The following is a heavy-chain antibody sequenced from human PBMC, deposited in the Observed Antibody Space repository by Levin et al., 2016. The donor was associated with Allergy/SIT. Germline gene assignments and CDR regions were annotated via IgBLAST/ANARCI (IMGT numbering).Heavy chain of an antibody. V-gene: IGHV1-2*04. CDR3: ARHSGSPESEFDY. J-gene: IGHJ4*02. D-gene: IGHD1-26*01. CDR2: INPNSGGT. CDR1: GYTFTGYY. Sequence: ASVKVSCKASGYTFTGYYMHWVRQAPGQGLEWMGWINPNSGGTNYAQKFQGWVTMTRDTSISTAYMELSRLRSDDTAVYYCARHSGSPESEFDYWGQGTLVTVSS.